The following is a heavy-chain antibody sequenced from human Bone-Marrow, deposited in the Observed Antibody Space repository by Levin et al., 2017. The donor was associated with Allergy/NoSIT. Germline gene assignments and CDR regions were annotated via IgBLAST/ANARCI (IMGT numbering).Heavy chain of an antibody. V-gene: IGHV4-59*01. J-gene: IGHJ6*02. CDR2: ISYNGRT. CDR3: ARGDRGYYGLDV. Sequence: SQTLSLPCTVSGGSITTYYWSWIRPPPGKGLEWIGYISYNGRTDYCPSLKSRVTILVDTSKNQFSLKLSSVTAADTAVYYCARGDRGYYGLDVWGQGTTVTVSS. CDR1: GGSITTYY.